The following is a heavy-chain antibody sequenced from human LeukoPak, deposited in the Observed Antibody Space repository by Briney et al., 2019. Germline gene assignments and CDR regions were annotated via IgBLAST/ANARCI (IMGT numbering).Heavy chain of an antibody. Sequence: GKSLRLSCAASGFTFFSYGMHWVRQAPGKGLEWVAGISYDGSNKYYADSVKGRFTISRDNSKNTLYLEMISLRIEDTAVYYCAKGPVSGSRSPLDYWGQGTLVTVSS. CDR2: ISYDGSNK. D-gene: IGHD1-26*01. J-gene: IGHJ4*02. V-gene: IGHV3-30*18. CDR3: AKGPVSGSRSPLDY. CDR1: GFTFFSYG.